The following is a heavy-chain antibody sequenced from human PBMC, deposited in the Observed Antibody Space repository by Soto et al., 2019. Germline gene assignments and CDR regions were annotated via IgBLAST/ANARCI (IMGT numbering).Heavy chain of an antibody. CDR1: GGTFSSYA. CDR2: IIPIFGTA. J-gene: IGHJ5*02. V-gene: IGHV1-69*01. Sequence: QVQLVQSGAEVKKPGSSVKVSCKASGGTFSSYAISWVRQAPGQGREWMGGIIPIFGTANYAQKFQGRVTITADESTSTAYMELSSLRSEDTAVYYCARDSGVMVRGVIGWFDPWGQGTLVTVSS. CDR3: ARDSGVMVRGVIGWFDP. D-gene: IGHD3-10*01.